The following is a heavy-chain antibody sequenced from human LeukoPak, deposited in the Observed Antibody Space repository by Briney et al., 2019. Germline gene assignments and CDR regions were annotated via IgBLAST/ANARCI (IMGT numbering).Heavy chain of an antibody. CDR1: GGSFSAYY. CDR3: ARGGSSWYIDY. V-gene: IGHV4-34*01. J-gene: IGHJ4*02. Sequence: SETLSLTCAVSGGSFSAYYWSWIRQSPGKGLEWIGEINHTGGTNYNPSLKSRVTISVGTPKNQFSLRLSSVTAADTAVYYCARGGSSWYIDYWGQGTLVIVSS. CDR2: INHTGGT. D-gene: IGHD6-13*01.